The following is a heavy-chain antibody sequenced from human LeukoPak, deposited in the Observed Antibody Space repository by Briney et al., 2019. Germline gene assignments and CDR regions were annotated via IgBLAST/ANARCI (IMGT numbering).Heavy chain of an antibody. CDR3: ARGVDYYDSGDTIDY. CDR2: VWRDGNKT. V-gene: IGHV3-33*01. CDR1: GFTFSSYA. J-gene: IGHJ4*02. Sequence: PGGSLRLSCAASGFTFSSYAMHWVRQAPGKGPEWVAVVWRDGNKTYSADSVKGRITISRDNSKNTLYLQMNSLRAEDTAVYFCARGVDYYDSGDTIDYWGQGTLVTVSS. D-gene: IGHD3-22*01.